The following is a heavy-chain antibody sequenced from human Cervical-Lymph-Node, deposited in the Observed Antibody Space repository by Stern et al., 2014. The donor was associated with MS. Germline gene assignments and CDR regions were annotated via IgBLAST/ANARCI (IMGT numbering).Heavy chain of an antibody. Sequence: EVQLEESGGGLVKPGGSLRLSCAASGFTFSSYSMNWVRQAPGKGLERVSSISSSSSYIYYADSVKGRFTISRDNAKNSLYLQMNSLRAEDTAVYYCARAIAAAGTRFDYWGQGTLVTVSS. V-gene: IGHV3-21*01. CDR3: ARAIAAAGTRFDY. CDR1: GFTFSSYS. CDR2: ISSSSSYI. J-gene: IGHJ4*02. D-gene: IGHD6-13*01.